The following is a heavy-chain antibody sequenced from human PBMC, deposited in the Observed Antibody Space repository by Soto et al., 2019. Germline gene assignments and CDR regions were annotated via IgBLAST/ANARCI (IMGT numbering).Heavy chain of an antibody. Sequence: VQLVESGGGVVQPGRSLRLSCAASGFTFSDYAMHWVRQAPGKGLEWVAVVSHDGRNTHYADSVKGRFTISRDRSNNTFSREMTSLRSEDTAVYYCAKGGLHFLVTSYLNYGGQGPLVTVSS. CDR1: GFTFSDYA. D-gene: IGHD3-3*02. V-gene: IGHV3-30*18. CDR2: VSHDGRNT. CDR3: AKGGLHFLVTSYLNY. J-gene: IGHJ4*02.